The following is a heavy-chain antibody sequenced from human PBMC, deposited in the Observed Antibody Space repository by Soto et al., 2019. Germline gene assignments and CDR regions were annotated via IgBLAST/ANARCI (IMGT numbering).Heavy chain of an antibody. CDR3: AKVVASTANYYYYYYMDV. Sequence: SLRLSCAASGFTFSSYGMHWVRQAPGKGLEWVAVISYDGSNKYYADSVKGRFTISRDNSKNTLYLQMNSLRAEDTAVYYCAKVVASTANYYYYYYMDVWGKGTTVTVSS. D-gene: IGHD2-2*01. CDR2: ISYDGSNK. J-gene: IGHJ6*03. CDR1: GFTFSSYG. V-gene: IGHV3-30*18.